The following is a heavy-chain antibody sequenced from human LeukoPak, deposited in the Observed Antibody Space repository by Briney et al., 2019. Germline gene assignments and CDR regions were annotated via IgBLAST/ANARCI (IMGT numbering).Heavy chain of an antibody. CDR3: ARPIVVVPAAFQTRYFDL. CDR1: GGSISSSSYY. V-gene: IGHV4-39*01. J-gene: IGHJ2*01. CDR2: IYYSGST. Sequence: SETLSLTCTVSGGSISSSSYYWGWIRQPPGKGLEWIGSIYYSGSTYYNSSLKSRVTISVDTSKNQFSLKLSSVTAADTAVYYCARPIVVVPAAFQTRYFDLWGRGTLVTVSS. D-gene: IGHD2-2*01.